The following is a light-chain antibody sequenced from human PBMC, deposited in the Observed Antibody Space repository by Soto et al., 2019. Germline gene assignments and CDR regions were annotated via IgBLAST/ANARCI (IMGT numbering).Light chain of an antibody. J-gene: IGLJ3*02. CDR1: SSNIGNNY. V-gene: IGLV1-51*01. CDR2: DNN. Sequence: QSVLTQPPSVSAAPGQKVTISCSGSSSNIGNNYVSWYQQLPGTAPKLLIYDNNKRPSGIPDRFSGSKSGTSATLGITGLQTGDEADYYCETWDSRRSAWVFGGGTQLPVL. CDR3: ETWDSRRSAWV.